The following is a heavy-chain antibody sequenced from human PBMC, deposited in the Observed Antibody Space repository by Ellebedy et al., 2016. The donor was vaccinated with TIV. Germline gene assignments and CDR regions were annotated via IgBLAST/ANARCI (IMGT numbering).Heavy chain of an antibody. Sequence: GGSLRLXXAASGFTFSSYDMHWVRQATGKGLEWVSAIGTAGDTYYPGSVKGRFTISRENAKNSLYLQMNSLRAGDTAVYYCARVGAIGMDVWGQGTTVTVSS. J-gene: IGHJ6*02. V-gene: IGHV3-13*01. CDR1: GFTFSSYD. D-gene: IGHD1-26*01. CDR2: IGTAGDT. CDR3: ARVGAIGMDV.